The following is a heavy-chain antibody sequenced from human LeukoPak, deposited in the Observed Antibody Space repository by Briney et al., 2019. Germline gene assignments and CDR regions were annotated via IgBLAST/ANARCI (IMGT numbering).Heavy chain of an antibody. J-gene: IGHJ4*02. V-gene: IGHV4-34*01. CDR2: INHSGST. Sequence: SEILSLTCAVYGGSFSGYYWSWIRQPPGKGLEWIGEINHSGSTNYNPSLKSRVTISVDTSKNQFSLKLSSVTAADTAVYYCARGSLLLWFGELLAKSYFDYWGQGTLVTVSS. CDR3: ARGSLLLWFGELLAKSYFDY. CDR1: GGSFSGYY. D-gene: IGHD3-10*01.